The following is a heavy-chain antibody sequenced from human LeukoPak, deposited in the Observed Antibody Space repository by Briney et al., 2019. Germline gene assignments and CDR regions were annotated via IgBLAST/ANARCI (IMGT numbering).Heavy chain of an antibody. V-gene: IGHV4-61*08. D-gene: IGHD4-17*01. CDR3: ARGPPDGDYFDY. Sequence: SETLTLTGTVLGGSFRSGGYNGSWIRQPPGKGLEWIGNIYYSGSTNYNPSLKSRVTISVHTSKNQFSLKLSSVTAPDTAVYYCARGPPDGDYFDYWGQGTLVTVSS. J-gene: IGHJ4*02. CDR2: IYYSGST. CDR1: GGSFRSGGYN.